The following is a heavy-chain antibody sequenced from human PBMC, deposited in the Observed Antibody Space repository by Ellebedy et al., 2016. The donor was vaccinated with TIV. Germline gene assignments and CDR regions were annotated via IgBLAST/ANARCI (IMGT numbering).Heavy chain of an antibody. CDR3: AREADTDALDI. CDR2: ISTYSGNT. CDR1: GYTFRRHG. J-gene: IGHJ3*02. D-gene: IGHD2-15*01. V-gene: IGHV1-18*01. Sequence: AASVKVSCKTSGYTFRRHGLNWVRQAPGRGLEWMGWISTYSGNTKYAQKFQGRVTMTTDTSTGTAYMELRSLTSGDTAVYYCAREADTDALDIWGQGTMVIVSS.